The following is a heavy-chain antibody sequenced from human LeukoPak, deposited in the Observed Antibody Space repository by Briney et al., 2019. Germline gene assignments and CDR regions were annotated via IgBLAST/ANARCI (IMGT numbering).Heavy chain of an antibody. J-gene: IGHJ4*02. D-gene: IGHD5-12*01. Sequence: PGGSLRLSCAASGFTFSSYAMSWVRQAPGKGLEWVSGISGSGGSTYYADSVKGRFTISGDNSKNTLYLQMNSLRAEDTAVYYCAKDKRLYSGYDYTFDYWGQGTLVTVSS. V-gene: IGHV3-23*01. CDR1: GFTFSSYA. CDR2: ISGSGGST. CDR3: AKDKRLYSGYDYTFDY.